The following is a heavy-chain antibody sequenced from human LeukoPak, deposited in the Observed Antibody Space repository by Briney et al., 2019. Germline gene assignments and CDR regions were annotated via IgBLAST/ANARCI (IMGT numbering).Heavy chain of an antibody. CDR1: GYTFTSYD. CDR3: ARLHNSDYYDSSGNDY. D-gene: IGHD3-22*01. J-gene: IGHJ4*02. V-gene: IGHV1-8*01. Sequence: ASVKVSCKASGYTFTSYDINWVRQATGQGLEWMGWMNPNSGNTGYAQKFQGRVTMTRNTSISTAYMELSSLRSEDTAVYYCARLHNSDYYDSSGNDYWGQGTLVTVSS. CDR2: MNPNSGNT.